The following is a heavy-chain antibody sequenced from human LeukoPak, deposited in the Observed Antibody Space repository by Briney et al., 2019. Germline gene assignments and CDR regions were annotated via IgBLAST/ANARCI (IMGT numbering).Heavy chain of an antibody. CDR2: INHSGGT. Sequence: PSETLSLTCAVYGGSLSHYYWSWIRQPPGKGLEWVGEINHSGGTNYNPSLKSRVTISVDMSKNQFSLELTSVTAADTAVYYCARGPASGSNFAWFDPWGQGTLVTVSA. CDR3: ARGPASGSNFAWFDP. D-gene: IGHD3-10*01. J-gene: IGHJ5*02. CDR1: GGSLSHYY. V-gene: IGHV4-34*01.